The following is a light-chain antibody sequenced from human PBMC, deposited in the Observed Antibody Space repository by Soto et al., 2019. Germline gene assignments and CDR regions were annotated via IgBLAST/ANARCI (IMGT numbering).Light chain of an antibody. CDR1: HSVSSY. CDR3: QQRSNWLWT. CDR2: DAS. Sequence: EIVLTQSPATLFLFPGKRAPLSYGASHSVSSYLAWYQQKPGQAPRLRIYDASNRATGIPARFSGSGSGTDFTLTISSLEPEDFAVYYCQQRSNWLWTFGQGTKVDIK. V-gene: IGKV3-11*01. J-gene: IGKJ1*01.